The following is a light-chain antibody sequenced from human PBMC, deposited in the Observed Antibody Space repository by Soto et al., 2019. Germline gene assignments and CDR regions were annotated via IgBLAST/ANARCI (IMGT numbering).Light chain of an antibody. Sequence: QSLLTQPASVSGSPGQSITISCTGTSSDIGRYDHISWYQQHPGKAPKLMIYDVSYRPSGIANRFSGSKSGNTASLTISGLQAEDEADYYCSSFTDTSTPVVFGGGTKLTVL. CDR3: SSFTDTSTPVV. CDR1: SSDIGRYDH. V-gene: IGLV2-14*03. J-gene: IGLJ2*01. CDR2: DVS.